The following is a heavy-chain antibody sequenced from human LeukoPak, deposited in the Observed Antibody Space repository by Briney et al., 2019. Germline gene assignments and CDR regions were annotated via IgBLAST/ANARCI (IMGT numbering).Heavy chain of an antibody. D-gene: IGHD6-6*01. V-gene: IGHV4-30-2*01. CDR3: ARGGFSGSSDFDF. CDR1: GGSLSSGGYY. CDR2: IYHSGSR. Sequence: PSETLSLTCTVSGGSLSSGGYYWNWIRQPAGKGLEWIGYIYHSGSRFYNPSLKSRVTISDDRSKNQFSLRLTSVTAADTAVYYCARGGFSGSSDFDFWGQGTLVSVSS. J-gene: IGHJ4*02.